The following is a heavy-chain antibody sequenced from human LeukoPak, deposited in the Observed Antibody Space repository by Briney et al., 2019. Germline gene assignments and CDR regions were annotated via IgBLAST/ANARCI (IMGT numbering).Heavy chain of an antibody. CDR2: ISGSGGST. J-gene: IGHJ4*02. CDR1: GFTFSSYA. CDR3: TTEGGGGGYIVVRPYYYDY. Sequence: GGSLRLSCAASGFTFSSYAMSWVRQAPGKGLEWVSAISGSGGSTYYADSVKGRFTISRDNSKNTLYLQMNSLKTEDTAVYYCTTEGGGGGYIVVRPYYYDYWGQGTLVTVSS. D-gene: IGHD2-2*01. V-gene: IGHV3-23*01.